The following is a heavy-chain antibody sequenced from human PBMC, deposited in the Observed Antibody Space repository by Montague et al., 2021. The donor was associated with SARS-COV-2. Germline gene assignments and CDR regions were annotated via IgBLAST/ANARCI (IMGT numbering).Heavy chain of an antibody. D-gene: IGHD5-12*01. Sequence: TLSLTCTVSGGSISSGSYYWSWIRQPAGKGLEWIGRIYTSGSTYYNPSLKSRVTISVDTSKNQFSLKLSSVTAADTAVYYCASLSWLRGGFDIWGQGTMVTVSS. J-gene: IGHJ3*02. CDR3: ASLSWLRGGFDI. CDR2: IYTSGST. V-gene: IGHV4-61*02. CDR1: GGSISSGSYY.